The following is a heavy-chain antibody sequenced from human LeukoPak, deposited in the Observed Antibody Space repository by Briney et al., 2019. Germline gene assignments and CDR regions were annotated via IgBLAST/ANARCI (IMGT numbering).Heavy chain of an antibody. V-gene: IGHV1-46*01. J-gene: IGHJ4*02. Sequence: ASVKVSCKASGYTFTSYYMHWVRQAPGQGLEWMGIINPSGGSTSYAQKFQGRVTMTRDMSTSTVYMELSSLRSEDTAVYYCLLVDYDSSGYFDYWGQGTLVTVSP. D-gene: IGHD3-22*01. CDR2: INPSGGST. CDR1: GYTFTSYY. CDR3: LLVDYDSSGYFDY.